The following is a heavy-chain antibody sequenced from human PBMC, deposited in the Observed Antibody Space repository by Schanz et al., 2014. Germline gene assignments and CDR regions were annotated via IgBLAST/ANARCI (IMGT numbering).Heavy chain of an antibody. J-gene: IGHJ6*02. Sequence: EVQLVESGGGLVQPGGSLRLSCAASGYTFSDHFMDWVRQAPGKGLVSVSRISGDGTTTSYADSVKGRFTISRDNAKYTLYLQMNSLRAEDTAVYYCVKDLQRELLRDDHYYGMDVWGQGTTVTVSS. V-gene: IGHV3-74*02. D-gene: IGHD1-26*01. CDR1: GYTFSDHF. CDR3: VKDLQRELLRDDHYYGMDV. CDR2: ISGDGTTT.